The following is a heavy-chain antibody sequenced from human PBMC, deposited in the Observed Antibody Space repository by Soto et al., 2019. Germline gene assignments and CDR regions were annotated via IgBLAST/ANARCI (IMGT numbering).Heavy chain of an antibody. V-gene: IGHV6-1*01. CDR3: ARAGDYDSWSGYTSQYYYYGMDV. D-gene: IGHD3-3*01. Sequence: PSQTLSLTCAISGDRVSSNSAAWNWIRQSPSRGLEWLGRTYYRSKWYNDYAVSVKSRITINPGTSKNQFSLQLNSVTPEDTAVYYCARAGDYDSWSGYTSQYYYYGMDVWGQGTTVTVSS. CDR1: GDRVSSNSAA. J-gene: IGHJ6*02. CDR2: TYYRSKWYN.